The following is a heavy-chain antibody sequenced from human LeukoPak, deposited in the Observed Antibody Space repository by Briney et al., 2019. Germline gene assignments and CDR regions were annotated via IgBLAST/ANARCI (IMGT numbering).Heavy chain of an antibody. V-gene: IGHV4-39*01. CDR3: AKSDGYGLIDY. J-gene: IGHJ4*02. D-gene: IGHD2-21*02. CDR1: GASISGSGYY. CDR2: IYHTGST. Sequence: PSETLSLTCAVSGASISGSGYYWGWSRQPPGMELQWIGNIYHTGSTYYNASLQSRVTISIDTSKNQFSLRLNSVTAADTAMYYCAKSDGYGLIDYWGQGTLVTVSS.